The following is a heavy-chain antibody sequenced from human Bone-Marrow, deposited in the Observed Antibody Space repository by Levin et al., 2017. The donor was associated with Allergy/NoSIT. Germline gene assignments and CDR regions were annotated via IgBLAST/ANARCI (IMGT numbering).Heavy chain of an antibody. J-gene: IGHJ4*02. CDR3: ARGRDHDFWSGSYFDS. D-gene: IGHD3-3*01. CDR1: GFTVSTNY. V-gene: IGHV3-53*01. CDR2: LYSTGDT. Sequence: PGGSLRLSCVASGFTVSTNYMNWVRQAPGKGLEWVSVLYSTGDTFYADSVKGRFTIFRDNSKNVLYLQMQSLRAEDTAVYYCARGRDHDFWSGSYFDSWGQGTLVTVSS.